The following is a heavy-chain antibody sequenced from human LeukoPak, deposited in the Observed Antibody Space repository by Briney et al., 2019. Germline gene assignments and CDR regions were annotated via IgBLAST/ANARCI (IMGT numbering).Heavy chain of an antibody. CDR2: ISYDGSNK. Sequence: GGSLRLSCAASGFTFSSYGMHWVRQAPGQGLEWVAVISYDGSNKYYADSVKGRFTISRDNSKNTLYLQMNSLRAEDTGVYYCAKEPYVWGSYRTPDYWGQGTLVTVSS. V-gene: IGHV3-30*18. CDR1: GFTFSSYG. J-gene: IGHJ4*02. CDR3: AKEPYVWGSYRTPDY. D-gene: IGHD3-16*02.